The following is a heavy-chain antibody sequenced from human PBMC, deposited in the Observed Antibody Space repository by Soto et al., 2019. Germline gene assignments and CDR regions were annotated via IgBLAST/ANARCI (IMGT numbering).Heavy chain of an antibody. V-gene: IGHV4-31*03. J-gene: IGHJ5*02. D-gene: IGHD6-13*01. CDR1: GGSISSNDFY. CDR3: ARLSGSWQSWFAP. CDR2: IYYSGNT. Sequence: QVQLQESGPGLVKPSQTLSLTCIVSGGSISSNDFYWSWIRQHPGKGLEWIGYIYYSGNTYYHPPLTSRVTILVDTSTNQFSLKVSSVTAADTAVYYCARLSGSWQSWFAPWGQGTLVTVSS.